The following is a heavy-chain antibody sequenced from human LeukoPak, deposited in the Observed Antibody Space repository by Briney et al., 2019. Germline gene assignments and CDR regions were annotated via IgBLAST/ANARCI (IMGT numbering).Heavy chain of an antibody. V-gene: IGHV4-59*01. CDR2: IYYSGST. J-gene: IGHJ4*02. CDR1: GGSISTYY. CDR3: ARVGTRKALDY. D-gene: IGHD2-21*02. Sequence: SETLSLTCTVSGGSISTYYWSWIRQPPGKGLEWIGYIYYSGSTNYNPSLKSRVTISVDTSENQFSLQLSSVTAADTAVYYCARVGTRKALDYWGQGTLVTVSS.